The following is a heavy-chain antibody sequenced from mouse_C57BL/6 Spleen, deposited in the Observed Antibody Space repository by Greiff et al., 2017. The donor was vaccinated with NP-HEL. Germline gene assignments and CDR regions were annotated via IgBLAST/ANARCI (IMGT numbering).Heavy chain of an antibody. V-gene: IGHV5-17*01. Sequence: EVKLVESGGGLVKPGGSLKLSCAASGFTFSDYGMHWVRQAPEKGLEWVAYISSGSSTIYYADTVKGRFTISRDNAKNTLFLQMTSLRSEDTAMYYCARPSYYSNYGDYYAMDYWGQGTSVTVSS. J-gene: IGHJ4*01. CDR1: GFTFSDYG. CDR3: ARPSYYSNYGDYYAMDY. D-gene: IGHD2-5*01. CDR2: ISSGSSTI.